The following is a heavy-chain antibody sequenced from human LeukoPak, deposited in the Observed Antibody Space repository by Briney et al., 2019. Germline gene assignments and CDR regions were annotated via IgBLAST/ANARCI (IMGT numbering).Heavy chain of an antibody. CDR2: VTGGGDGT. Sequence: PGGSLRLSCAASGFSISSYALAWVRQTPGKGLEWVSAVTGGGDGTHYVDSVKGRFTISRDNSKNTIYLQMNSLRVEDTAIYLCGSDPNGDYVGALGYWGRGTLVTVSS. CDR3: GSDPNGDYVGALGY. V-gene: IGHV3-23*01. J-gene: IGHJ4*01. D-gene: IGHD2-8*01. CDR1: GFSISSYA.